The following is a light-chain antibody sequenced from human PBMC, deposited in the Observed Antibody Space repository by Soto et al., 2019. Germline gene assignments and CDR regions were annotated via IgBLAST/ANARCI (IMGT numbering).Light chain of an antibody. CDR1: QSISNW. V-gene: IGKV1-5*03. CDR3: QQYNSYSA. Sequence: DIQMTQSPSTLSASVGDRVTITCRASQSISNWLAWYQQKPGKAPKVLIYQASNLETGVPSRFSGSGSGTEFTLNISSLQPDDFATYYCQQYNSYSAFGQGTKLEIK. J-gene: IGKJ2*01. CDR2: QAS.